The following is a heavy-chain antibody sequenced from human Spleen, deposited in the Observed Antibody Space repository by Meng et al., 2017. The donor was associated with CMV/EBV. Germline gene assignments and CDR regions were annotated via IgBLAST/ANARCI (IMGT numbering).Heavy chain of an antibody. CDR3: ARESGNRRWFDP. Sequence: CKASGYTFTSYYMHWVRQAPGQGLEWMGIINPSGGSTSYAQKFQGRVTMTRDTSTSTVYMELSSLRSEDTAVYYCARESGNRRWFDPWGQGTLVTVSS. CDR1: GYTFTSYY. J-gene: IGHJ5*02. V-gene: IGHV1-46*01. CDR2: INPSGGST. D-gene: IGHD3-10*01.